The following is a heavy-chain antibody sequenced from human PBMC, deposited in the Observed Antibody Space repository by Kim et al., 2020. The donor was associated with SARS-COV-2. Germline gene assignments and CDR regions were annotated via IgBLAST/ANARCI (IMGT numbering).Heavy chain of an antibody. D-gene: IGHD2-2*01. CDR1: GYTFTSYG. CDR2: ISAYNGNT. V-gene: IGHV1-18*04. CDR3: ARDFGYLTCSSTSCHYAADAFDI. Sequence: ASVKVSCKASGYTFTSYGISWVRQAPGQGLEWMGWISAYNGNTNYAQKLQGRVTMTTDTSTSTAYMELRSLRSDDTAVYYCARDFGYLTCSSTSCHYAADAFDIWGQGTMVTVSS. J-gene: IGHJ3*02.